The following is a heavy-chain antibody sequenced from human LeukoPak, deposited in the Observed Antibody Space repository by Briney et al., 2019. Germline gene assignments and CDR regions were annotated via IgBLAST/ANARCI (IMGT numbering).Heavy chain of an antibody. V-gene: IGHV1-69*13. Sequence: ASVKVSCKASGGTFSSYAIGWVRQAPGQGLEWMGGIIPIFGTANYAQKFQGRVTITADESTSTAYMELSSLRSEDTAVYYCARDGIAAAGTFDYWGQGTLVTVSS. CDR3: ARDGIAAAGTFDY. CDR2: IIPIFGTA. CDR1: GGTFSSYA. D-gene: IGHD6-13*01. J-gene: IGHJ4*02.